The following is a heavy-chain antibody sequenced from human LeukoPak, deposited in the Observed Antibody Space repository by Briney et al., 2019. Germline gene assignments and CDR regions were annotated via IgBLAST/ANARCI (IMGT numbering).Heavy chain of an antibody. CDR1: GFTFSTYA. D-gene: IGHD4-17*01. Sequence: PGRSLRLSCAASGFTFSTYAMHWVRQAPGKGLEWVAVISYDESNKFYADSVKGRFTISRDNSKNTLYLQMNSLRTEDTAVYYCARADYSDPDSRAFDIWGQGTMVTVSS. CDR3: ARADYSDPDSRAFDI. V-gene: IGHV3-30-3*01. J-gene: IGHJ3*02. CDR2: ISYDESNK.